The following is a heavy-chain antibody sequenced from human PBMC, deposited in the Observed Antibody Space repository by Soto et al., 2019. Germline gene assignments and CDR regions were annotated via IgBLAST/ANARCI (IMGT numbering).Heavy chain of an antibody. D-gene: IGHD5-12*01. Sequence: GGSLRLSCAASGFIFSDYAMTWVRQTPGKGLEWVSAITSSGSSTYFADSLKGRITISRDSSKNTLSLQMDSLRVEDTAIYYCAKGVEGYVVSSFDSWGQGALVTVSS. V-gene: IGHV3-23*01. CDR1: GFIFSDYA. CDR2: ITSSGSST. J-gene: IGHJ4*02. CDR3: AKGVEGYVVSSFDS.